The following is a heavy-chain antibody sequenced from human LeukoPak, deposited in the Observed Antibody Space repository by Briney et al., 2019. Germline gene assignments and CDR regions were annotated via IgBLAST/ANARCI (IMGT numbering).Heavy chain of an antibody. J-gene: IGHJ4*02. Sequence: PGGSLRLSCAASGFTFSSYWMSWVRQAPGKGLEWVANIKQDGSEKYYVDSVKGRFTISRDNAKNSLYLQMNSLRAEDTAVYYCARGAAYYDFWSGYTKTAADYWGQGTLVTVSS. CDR3: ARGAAYYDFWSGYTKTAADY. CDR2: IKQDGSEK. D-gene: IGHD3-3*01. CDR1: GFTFSSYW. V-gene: IGHV3-7*01.